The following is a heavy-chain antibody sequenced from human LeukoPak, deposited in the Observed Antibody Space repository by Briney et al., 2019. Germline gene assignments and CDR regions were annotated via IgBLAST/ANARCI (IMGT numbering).Heavy chain of an antibody. Sequence: PGGSLRLSCEGSGFSFRDYYMSWIRQTPGKGLEWVSYISNSGTDTNYADSVKGRFTISRDNAKNPLYLQMNSLRAEDTALYYCARHYYDSRYPTSGYYMDVWGKGTTVTVSS. D-gene: IGHD3-22*01. CDR2: ISNSGTDT. V-gene: IGHV3-11*03. CDR1: GFSFRDYY. CDR3: ARHYYDSRYPTSGYYMDV. J-gene: IGHJ6*03.